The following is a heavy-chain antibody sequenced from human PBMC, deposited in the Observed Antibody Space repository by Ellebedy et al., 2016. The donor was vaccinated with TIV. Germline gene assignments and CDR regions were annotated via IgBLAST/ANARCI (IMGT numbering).Heavy chain of an antibody. Sequence: GESLKISXAASGFSFNNYGMNWVRQAPGKGLEWVAFIRSSINSISYADSVKGRFTISRDDAENSLYLQMNSLRDEDTALYYCARLYCSSTSCQRYYYYYGMDVWGQGTTVTVSS. CDR3: ARLYCSSTSCQRYYYYYGMDV. D-gene: IGHD2-2*01. V-gene: IGHV3-48*02. CDR1: GFSFNNYG. CDR2: IRSSINSI. J-gene: IGHJ6*02.